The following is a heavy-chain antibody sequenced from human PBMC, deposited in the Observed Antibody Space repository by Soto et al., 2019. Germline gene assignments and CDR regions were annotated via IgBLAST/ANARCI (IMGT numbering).Heavy chain of an antibody. J-gene: IGHJ6*02. V-gene: IGHV4-39*01. CDR2: IYYSGST. CDR3: ARLILLWFGESSGMDV. D-gene: IGHD3-10*01. CDR1: GGSISSSSYY. Sequence: SETLSLTCTVSGGSISSSSYYWGWIRQPPGKGLEWIGSIYYSGSTYYNPSLKSRVTISVDTSKNQFSLKLSSVTAADTAVYYCARLILLWFGESSGMDVWGQGTTVT.